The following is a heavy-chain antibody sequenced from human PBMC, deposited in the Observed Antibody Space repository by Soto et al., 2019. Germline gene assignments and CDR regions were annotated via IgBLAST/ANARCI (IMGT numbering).Heavy chain of an antibody. CDR2: ISSSSSYI. Sequence: EVQLVESGGGLVKPGGALRLSCAASGFTCSSYSMNWVRQAPGKGLEWVSSISSSSSYIYYEDSVKVRFTISRDNAENSLYLQMNSLRAEDTAVYYCARAEIGQQLVILDFDDWGQGTLVTVYS. CDR3: ARAEIGQQLVILDFDD. J-gene: IGHJ4*02. CDR1: GFTCSSYS. V-gene: IGHV3-21*01. D-gene: IGHD6-13*01.